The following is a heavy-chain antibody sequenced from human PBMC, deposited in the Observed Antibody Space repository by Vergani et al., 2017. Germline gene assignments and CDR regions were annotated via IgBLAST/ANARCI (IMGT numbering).Heavy chain of an antibody. CDR2: IIPIIRLA. CDR1: GDIFNNYT. V-gene: IGHV1-69*02. CDR3: ARVSPGDNSGWEPFDY. J-gene: IGHJ4*02. D-gene: IGHD6-19*01. Sequence: QVHLEQSGTEVKKPGSSVKVSCKVSGDIFNNYTDTWVRLAPGQGLEWMGRIIPIIRLATSAQKFQDRVKITGDTSTNTVYMEMNNLRSEDTAVYYCARVSPGDNSGWEPFDYWGQGTLVTVSS.